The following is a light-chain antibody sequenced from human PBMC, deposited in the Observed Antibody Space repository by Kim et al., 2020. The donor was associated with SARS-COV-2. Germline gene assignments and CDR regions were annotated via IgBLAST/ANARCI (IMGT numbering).Light chain of an antibody. J-gene: IGLJ3*02. Sequence: SGSPGQTASITCSGDKLGDKYASWYQQKPGQSPVLVIYQNSKRPSGIPERFSGSNSGNTATLTISGTQAMDEADYYCQAWDITIWVFGGGTQLTVL. CDR3: QAWDITIWV. CDR1: KLGDKY. V-gene: IGLV3-1*01. CDR2: QNS.